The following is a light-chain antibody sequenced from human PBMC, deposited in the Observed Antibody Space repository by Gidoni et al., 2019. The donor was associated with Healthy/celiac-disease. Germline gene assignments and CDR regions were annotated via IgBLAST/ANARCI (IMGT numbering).Light chain of an antibody. V-gene: IGLV3-1*01. J-gene: IGLJ1*01. CDR2: QDS. CDR1: KLGDKY. CDR3: QAWDSSTRNYV. Sequence: SYELTKQTAVSVSPGQTASITCSGDKLGDKYACWYQQKPGQSPVLIIYQDSKRPSVIPDRFSCSNSGNTATLTISGTQSMVEADYYCQAWDSSTRNYVFGTGTKVTVL.